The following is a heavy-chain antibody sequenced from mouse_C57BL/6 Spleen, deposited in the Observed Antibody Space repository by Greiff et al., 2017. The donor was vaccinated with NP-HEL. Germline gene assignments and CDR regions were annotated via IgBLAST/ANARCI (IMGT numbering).Heavy chain of an antibody. CDR1: GYSFTGYY. Sequence: VHVKQSGPELVKPGASVKISCKASGYSFTGYYMNWVKQSPEKSLEWIGEINPSTGGTTYNQKFKAKATLTVDKSSSTAYMQLKSLTSEDSAVYYCAREPGGKRDYAMDYWGQGTSVTVSS. J-gene: IGHJ4*01. V-gene: IGHV1-42*01. CDR2: INPSTGGT. CDR3: AREPGGKRDYAMDY.